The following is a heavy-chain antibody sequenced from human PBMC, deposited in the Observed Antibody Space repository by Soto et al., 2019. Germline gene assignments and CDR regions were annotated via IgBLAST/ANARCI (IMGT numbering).Heavy chain of an antibody. CDR3: ARAGREYSYGYYFDY. Sequence: SETLSLTCAVYGGSFSGYYWSWIRQPPGKGLEWIGEINHSGSTNYNPSLKSRVTISVDTSKNQFSLKLSSVTAADTAVYYCARAGREYSYGYYFDYWGQGTLVTVSS. CDR1: GGSFSGYY. CDR2: INHSGST. V-gene: IGHV4-34*01. J-gene: IGHJ4*02. D-gene: IGHD5-18*01.